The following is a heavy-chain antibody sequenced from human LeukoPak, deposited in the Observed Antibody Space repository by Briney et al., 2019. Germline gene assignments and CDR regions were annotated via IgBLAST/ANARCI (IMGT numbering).Heavy chain of an antibody. CDR1: GFTFSDYH. CDR2: ISSSGNTM. CDR3: GRNDAGDY. J-gene: IGHJ4*02. V-gene: IGHV3-11*04. D-gene: IGHD1-1*01. Sequence: PGGSLRLSCAASGFTFSDYHMSWVRQAPGKGLEWVSYISSSGNTMYYVDSVKGRFTISRDNAKNSPYLQMNSLRAEDTAVYYCGRNDAGDYWGQGTLVTVSS.